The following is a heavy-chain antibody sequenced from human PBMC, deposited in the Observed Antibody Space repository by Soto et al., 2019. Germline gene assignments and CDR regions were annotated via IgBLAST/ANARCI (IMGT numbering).Heavy chain of an antibody. J-gene: IGHJ4*02. Sequence: QVKLVQSGGEVKKPGASVKISCKASGYNFSSYGISWVRKAPGQGLEWMGWISAYNGNTNYAQKFQGRVTMTTDTSTSTAYMELRSLRSDDTAIYYCARTLNEWLLGLEGGQGTLVTVSS. D-gene: IGHD3-3*01. CDR3: ARTLNEWLLGLE. V-gene: IGHV1-18*01. CDR1: GYNFSSYG. CDR2: ISAYNGNT.